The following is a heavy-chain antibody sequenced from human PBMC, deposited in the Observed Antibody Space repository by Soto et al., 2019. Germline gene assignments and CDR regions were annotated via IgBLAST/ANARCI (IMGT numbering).Heavy chain of an antibody. CDR2: IWYDGSNK. D-gene: IGHD3-10*01. V-gene: IGHV3-33*01. CDR1: GFTFSSYG. Sequence: GGSLRLSCAASGFTFSSYGMHWVRQAPGKGLEWVAVIWYDGSNKYYADSVKGRFTISRDNSKNTLYLQMNSLRAEDTAVYYCASGLIWFGDHIGPWGQGPLVTVSS. CDR3: ASGLIWFGDHIGP. J-gene: IGHJ5*02.